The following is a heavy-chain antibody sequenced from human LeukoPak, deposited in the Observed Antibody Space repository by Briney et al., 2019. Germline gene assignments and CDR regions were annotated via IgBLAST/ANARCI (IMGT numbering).Heavy chain of an antibody. CDR2: INPNSGGT. D-gene: IGHD2-2*01. V-gene: IGHV1-2*02. Sequence: GASVKVSCKASGYTFTGYYMHWVRQAPGQGLEWMGWINPNSGGTNYAQKFQGRVTMTRDTSISTAYMELSRLRSDDTAVHYCAREGLGRGYHDAFDIWGQGTMVTVSS. J-gene: IGHJ3*02. CDR1: GYTFTGYY. CDR3: AREGLGRGYHDAFDI.